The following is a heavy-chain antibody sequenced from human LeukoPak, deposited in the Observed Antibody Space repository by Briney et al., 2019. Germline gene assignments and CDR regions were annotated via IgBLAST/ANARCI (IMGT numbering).Heavy chain of an antibody. CDR1: GFTFDDYA. CDR3: AKDTGPANSYLDYYFDY. J-gene: IGHJ4*02. Sequence: GGSLRLSCAASGFTFDDYAMHWVRQAPGKGLEWVSGISWNSGSIGYADSVKGRFTISRDNAKNSLYLQMNSLRAEDTALYYCAKDTGPANSYLDYYFDYWGQGTLVTVSS. D-gene: IGHD5-18*01. V-gene: IGHV3-9*01. CDR2: ISWNSGSI.